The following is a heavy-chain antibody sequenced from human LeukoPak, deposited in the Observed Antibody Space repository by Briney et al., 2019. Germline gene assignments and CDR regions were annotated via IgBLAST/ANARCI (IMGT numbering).Heavy chain of an antibody. J-gene: IGHJ4*02. CDR1: GGSISSYY. D-gene: IGHD2/OR15-2a*01. CDR3: ARFLSMGYYFDY. Sequence: SETLSLTCTVSGGSISSYYWSWIWQPPGKGLEWIGYIYYSGSTNYNPSLKSRVTISVDASKNQFSLKLSSVTAADTAVYYCARFLSMGYYFDYWGQGTLVTVSS. V-gene: IGHV4-59*01. CDR2: IYYSGST.